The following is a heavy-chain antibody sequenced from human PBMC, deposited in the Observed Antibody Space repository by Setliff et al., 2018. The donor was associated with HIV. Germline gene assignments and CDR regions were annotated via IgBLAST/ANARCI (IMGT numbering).Heavy chain of an antibody. CDR1: GDSVSSNTAA. CDR2: TYYRYKWYY. CDR3: ARGGDWDDNYYMDV. V-gene: IGHV6-1*01. J-gene: IGHJ6*03. Sequence: PSQTLSLTCAISGDSVSSNTAAWNWIRQSPPRGLEWLGRTYYRYKWYYDYAVSLKGRVTINPDTSKNQFSLHLNSVTPGDTAVYYCARGGDWDDNYYMDVWGKGTTVTVSS. D-gene: IGHD1-1*01.